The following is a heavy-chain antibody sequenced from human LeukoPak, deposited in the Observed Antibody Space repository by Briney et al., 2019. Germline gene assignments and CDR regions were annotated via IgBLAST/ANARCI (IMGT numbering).Heavy chain of an antibody. D-gene: IGHD6-19*01. CDR1: GFTFSSYA. CDR2: ISGSGGST. CDR3: AKAPYSSGWTTFDY. V-gene: IGHV3-23*01. Sequence: PGGSLRLSCPASGFTFSSYAMNWVRQAPGKGLECVSVISGSGGSTYYADSVKSRFTVSRDNSKNTLYLQMNSLRAEDTAVYYRAKAPYSSGWTTFDYWGQGTLVTVSS. J-gene: IGHJ4*02.